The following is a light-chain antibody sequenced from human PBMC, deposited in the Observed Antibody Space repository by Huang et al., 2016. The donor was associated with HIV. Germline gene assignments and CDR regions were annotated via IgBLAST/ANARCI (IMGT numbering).Light chain of an antibody. CDR1: QSLSSSY. Sequence: EIVLTQSPGTLSLSLGDRATLSCRASQSLSSSYLAWYQQKPGQAPRLLIYATSMRATGIPDRFGGSASGTDFTLTIGRLEPEDLAVYYCQQYGSSPWTFGQGTKVEIQ. V-gene: IGKV3-20*01. J-gene: IGKJ1*01. CDR3: QQYGSSPWT. CDR2: ATS.